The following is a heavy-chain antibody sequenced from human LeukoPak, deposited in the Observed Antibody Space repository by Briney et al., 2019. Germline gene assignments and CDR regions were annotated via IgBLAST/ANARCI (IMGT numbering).Heavy chain of an antibody. J-gene: IGHJ4*02. D-gene: IGHD1-7*01. V-gene: IGHV3-7*01. CDR2: INQDGSEK. CDR3: ARDRDWNSGLDY. CDR1: GFTFSSLW. Sequence: GGSLRLSCAAPGFTFSSLWMSWVRQAPGKGLEWVANINQDGSEKYYVDSVKGRFTISRDNDRNSLYLQMNTVRAEDTAVYYCARDRDWNSGLDYWARGTLVIVS.